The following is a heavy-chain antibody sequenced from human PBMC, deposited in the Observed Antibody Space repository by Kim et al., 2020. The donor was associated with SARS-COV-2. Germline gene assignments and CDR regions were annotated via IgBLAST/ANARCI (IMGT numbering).Heavy chain of an antibody. J-gene: IGHJ5*02. D-gene: IGHD6-13*01. CDR3: AARSSSSWYTQPPYNWFDP. V-gene: IGHV3-23*01. Sequence: GGSLRLSCAASGFTFSSYAMSWVRQAPGKGLEWVSAISGSGGSTYYADSVKGRFTISRDNSKNTLYLQMNSLRAEDTAVYYCAARSSSSWYTQPPYNWFDPWGQGTLVTVSS. CDR2: ISGSGGST. CDR1: GFTFSSYA.